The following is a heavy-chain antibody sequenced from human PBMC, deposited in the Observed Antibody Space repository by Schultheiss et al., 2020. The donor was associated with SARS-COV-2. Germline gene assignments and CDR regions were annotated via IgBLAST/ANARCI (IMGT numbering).Heavy chain of an antibody. D-gene: IGHD6-19*01. Sequence: SQTLSLTCTVSGGSISSGDYYWSWIRQPPGKGLEWIGYIYYSGSTNYNPSLKSRVTISVDTSKNQFSLKLSSVTAADTAVYYCARDQASGSSGWYNWLYWGQGALVNVSS. J-gene: IGHJ4*02. CDR1: GGSISSGDYY. CDR2: IYYSGST. V-gene: IGHV4-61*08. CDR3: ARDQASGSSGWYNWLY.